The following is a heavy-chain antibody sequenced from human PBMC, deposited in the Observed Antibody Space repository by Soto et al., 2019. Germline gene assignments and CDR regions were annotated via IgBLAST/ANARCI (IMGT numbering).Heavy chain of an antibody. CDR3: ARDSAYGDYQYYFDY. D-gene: IGHD4-17*01. J-gene: IGHJ4*02. CDR2: INPRGGST. V-gene: IGHV1-46*01. CDR1: GYTFISYY. Sequence: QVQLVQSGAEVKKPGASVKVSCKASGYTFISYYMNWVRQAPGQGLEWMGIINPRGGSTSYAQSFQGRATMTRDTSTSTVYMELSSLRSEDTAVYYCARDSAYGDYQYYFDYWGQGTLVTVSS.